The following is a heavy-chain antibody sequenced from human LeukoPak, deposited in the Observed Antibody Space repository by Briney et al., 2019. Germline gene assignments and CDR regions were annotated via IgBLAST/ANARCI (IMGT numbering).Heavy chain of an antibody. J-gene: IGHJ4*02. V-gene: IGHV3-21*01. CDR3: ARVDYYDSSGYFDY. CDR2: ISSSSSYI. Sequence: ARWSLRLSCAASGFTFSSYSMSWVRQAPGKGLEWVSSISSSSSYIYYADSVKGRFTISRDNAKNSLYLQMNSLRAEDTAVYYCARVDYYDSSGYFDYWGQGTLVTVSS. CDR1: GFTFSSYS. D-gene: IGHD3-22*01.